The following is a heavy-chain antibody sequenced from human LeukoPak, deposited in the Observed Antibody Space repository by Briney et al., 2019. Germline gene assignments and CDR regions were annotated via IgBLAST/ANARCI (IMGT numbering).Heavy chain of an antibody. V-gene: IGHV3-33*06. CDR2: IWYDGNNK. J-gene: IGHJ4*02. D-gene: IGHD5-18*01. Sequence: GGSLRLSCAASGFTFSGYGMHWVRQAPDKGLEWVAVIWYDGNNKYYAESVKGRFTISRDNSKNTLYLQMNSLRAEDTAVYYCAKDWGYTTMVSYYFDYWGQGAQVTVSS. CDR1: GFTFSGYG. CDR3: AKDWGYTTMVSYYFDY.